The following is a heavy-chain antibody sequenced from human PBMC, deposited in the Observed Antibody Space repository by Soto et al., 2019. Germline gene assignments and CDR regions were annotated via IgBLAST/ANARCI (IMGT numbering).Heavy chain of an antibody. CDR1: GFTLSSYA. Sequence: PGGSLRLSCAASGFTLSSYAMSWVRQAPGKWLEWVSSISTSGGSTYYADSVKGRFTISRENSNNTRYLQMNSLRAEDTAVYYCSLSAPYSGMDVWGLGTTVTVSS. V-gene: IGHV3-23*01. CDR2: ISTSGGST. CDR3: SLSAPYSGMDV. J-gene: IGHJ6*02.